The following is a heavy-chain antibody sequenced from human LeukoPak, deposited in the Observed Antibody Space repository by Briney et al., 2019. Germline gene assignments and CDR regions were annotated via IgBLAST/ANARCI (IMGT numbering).Heavy chain of an antibody. CDR3: ASKGFRHCSGGSCYSGNDYYYYYMDV. J-gene: IGHJ6*03. V-gene: IGHV3-30*04. D-gene: IGHD2-15*01. Sequence: PGRSLRLSCAASGFTFSSYAMHWVRQAPGKGLEWVAVISYDGSNKYYADSVKGRFTISRGNSKNTLYLQVNSLRAEDTAVYYCASKGFRHCSGGSCYSGNDYYYYYMDVWGKGTTVTVSS. CDR2: ISYDGSNK. CDR1: GFTFSSYA.